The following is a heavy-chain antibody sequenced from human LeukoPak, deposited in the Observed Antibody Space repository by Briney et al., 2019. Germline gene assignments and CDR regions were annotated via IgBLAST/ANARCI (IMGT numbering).Heavy chain of an antibody. Sequence: SQTLSLTCTVSGGSISSGSYYWSWIRQPAGKGLEWIGRIYTSGSTNYNPSLKSRVTISVDTSKNQFSLKLSSVTAADTAGYFCARGYSYGPKDYWGQGTLVTVS. D-gene: IGHD5-18*01. CDR1: GGSISSGSYY. CDR3: ARGYSYGPKDY. J-gene: IGHJ4*02. CDR2: IYTSGST. V-gene: IGHV4-61*02.